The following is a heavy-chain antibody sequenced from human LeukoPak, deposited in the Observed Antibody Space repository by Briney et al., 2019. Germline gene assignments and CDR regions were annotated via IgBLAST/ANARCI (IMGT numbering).Heavy chain of an antibody. CDR1: GFTFDDYA. J-gene: IGHJ3*02. CDR3: AKDLIIRARLRSAFDI. CDR2: ISWNSGSI. D-gene: IGHD3-10*01. Sequence: GGSLRLSCAASGFTFDDYAMHWVRQAPGKGLEWVSGISWNSGSIGYADSVKGRFTISRDNAKNSLYLQMNSLRAEDTALYYCAKDLIIRARLRSAFDIWGQGTMVTVSS. V-gene: IGHV3-9*01.